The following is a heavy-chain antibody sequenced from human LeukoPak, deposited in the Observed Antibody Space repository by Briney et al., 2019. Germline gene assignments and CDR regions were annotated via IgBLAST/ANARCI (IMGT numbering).Heavy chain of an antibody. J-gene: IGHJ4*02. CDR2: ISSSSSYI. CDR3: ARDPIGSRWPYYFDY. D-gene: IGHD6-13*01. CDR1: GFTFSSYS. V-gene: IGHV3-21*01. Sequence: GGSLRLSCAASGFTFSSYSMNWVRQAPGKGLEWVSSISSSSSYIYYADSVKGRFTISRDNAKNSLYLQMNSLRAEDTAVYYCARDPIGSRWPYYFDYWGQGTLITVAS.